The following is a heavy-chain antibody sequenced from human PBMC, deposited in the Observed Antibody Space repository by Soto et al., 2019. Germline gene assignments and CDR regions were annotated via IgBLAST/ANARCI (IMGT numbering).Heavy chain of an antibody. J-gene: IGHJ3*01. CDR2: ISWNSGTI. D-gene: IGHD1-1*01. Sequence: PGGSLRLSCAASGFTFDDYAMNWVRQAPGKXLEWVSGISWNSGTIDNADSVKGCFTISRDNARNSLYLQMNSLRVEDTALYYCAKVPSRITTRPPDSFDVWGQETMVAVSS. CDR1: GFTFDDYA. CDR3: AKVPSRITTRPPDSFDV. V-gene: IGHV3-9*01.